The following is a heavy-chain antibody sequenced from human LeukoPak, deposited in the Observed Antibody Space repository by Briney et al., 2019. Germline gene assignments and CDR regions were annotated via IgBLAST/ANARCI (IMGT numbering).Heavy chain of an antibody. J-gene: IGHJ5*02. CDR3: TTLDDYGRT. CDR2: IRSKTHGGTT. V-gene: IGHV3-15*01. D-gene: IGHD4-17*01. Sequence: GGSLRLSCAASGFTFSSYSMNWVRQAPGKGLEWVGRIRSKTHGGTTDYAAPVKGRFTISRDDSKNTLYLQMNSLKTEDTAVYFCTTLDDYGRTWGQGTLVTVSS. CDR1: GFTFSSYS.